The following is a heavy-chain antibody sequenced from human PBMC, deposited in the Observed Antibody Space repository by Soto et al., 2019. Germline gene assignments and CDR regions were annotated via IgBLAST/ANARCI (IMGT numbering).Heavy chain of an antibody. CDR1: GGSFSTYY. Sequence: SETLSLTCVVSGGSFSTYYYNWSRQSPGKGLEWIGEINHSGNNNHSPSLKSRVTMSLDTSKNQFSLKLTSVTAADTAVYYCARGGSTAWQVAFDIWGQGTMVTVS. V-gene: IGHV4-34*01. CDR2: INHSGNN. CDR3: ARGGSTAWQVAFDI. J-gene: IGHJ3*02. D-gene: IGHD1-26*01.